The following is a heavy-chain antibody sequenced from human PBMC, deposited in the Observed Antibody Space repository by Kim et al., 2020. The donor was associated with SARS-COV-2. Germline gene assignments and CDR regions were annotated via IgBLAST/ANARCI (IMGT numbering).Heavy chain of an antibody. V-gene: IGHV4-30-4*01. D-gene: IGHD3-10*01. CDR2: IYYSGST. CDR3: ARGHNYYVSGSYADY. J-gene: IGHJ4*02. CDR1: GGSISSGDYY. Sequence: SETLSLTCTVSGGSISSGDYYWSWIRQPPGKGLEWIGYIYYSGSTYYNPSLKSRVTISVDTSKNQFSLKLSSVTAADTAVYYCARGHNYYVSGSYADYWGQGTLVTVSS.